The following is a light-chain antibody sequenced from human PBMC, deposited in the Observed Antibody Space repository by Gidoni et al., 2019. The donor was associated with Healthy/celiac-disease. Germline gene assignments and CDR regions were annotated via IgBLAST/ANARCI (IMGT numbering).Light chain of an antibody. CDR2: GNS. V-gene: IGLV1-40*01. Sequence: QSVLTQPPSVSGAPGQRVTISCTGCSSNIVAGYDVHWYPHLPGTAPKLLIYGNSKRPSGFPDRFSGSKSGTSASLAITVLQAEDEADYYCQSYDSSLSGLFGGGTKLTVL. CDR3: QSYDSSLSGL. J-gene: IGLJ2*01. CDR1: SSNIVAGYD.